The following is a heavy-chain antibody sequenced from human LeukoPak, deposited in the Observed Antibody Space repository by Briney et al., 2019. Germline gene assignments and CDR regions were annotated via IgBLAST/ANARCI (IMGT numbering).Heavy chain of an antibody. D-gene: IGHD3-9*01. CDR3: ARNQYYDILTDPYYYGMDV. J-gene: IGHJ6*02. V-gene: IGHV3-48*01. CDR1: GFTFSSYS. Sequence: PGGSLRLSCAASGFTFSSYSMNWVRQAPGKGLEWVSYISSSSSTIYYADSVKGRFTISRDNAKNSLYLQMNSLRAEDTAVYYCARNQYYDILTDPYYYGMDVWGQGTTATVSS. CDR2: ISSSSSTI.